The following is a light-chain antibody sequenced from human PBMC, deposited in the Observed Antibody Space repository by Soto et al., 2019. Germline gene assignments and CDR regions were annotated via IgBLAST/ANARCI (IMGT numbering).Light chain of an antibody. CDR1: QSIASS. Sequence: DIQMTQSPSSLSASVGDRVNITCRASQSIASSLNWLQLKPGKAPKLLLYATYTLQSGVPSRFSGSGSGSHFTLTISSLQPEDSAVYFCQQGYSPLLTFGGGNRVEIK. CDR3: QQGYSPLLT. V-gene: IGKV1-39*01. J-gene: IGKJ4*01. CDR2: ATY.